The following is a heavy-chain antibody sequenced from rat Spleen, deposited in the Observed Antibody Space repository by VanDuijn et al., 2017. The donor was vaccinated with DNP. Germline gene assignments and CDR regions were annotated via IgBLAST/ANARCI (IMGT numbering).Heavy chain of an antibody. CDR2: IWGHGNT. Sequence: QVQLKESGPVLVQASETLSLTCTVSGFSLTNYGVIWVRQSPGKGLEWMGIIWGHGNTDYNSALKSRLSINRDTSKSQVFPKMNRLQTDDTGIYYGTRGSGGYVMDAWGQGASVTVSS. V-gene: IGHV2S75*01. J-gene: IGHJ4*01. CDR1: GFSLTNYG. CDR3: TRGSGGYVMDA.